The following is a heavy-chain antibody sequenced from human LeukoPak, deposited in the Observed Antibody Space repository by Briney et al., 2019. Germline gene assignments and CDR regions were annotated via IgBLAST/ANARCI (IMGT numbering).Heavy chain of an antibody. J-gene: IGHJ4*02. V-gene: IGHV3-15*01. CDR1: GFTFSNAW. Sequence: GGSLRLSCAASGFTFSNAWMSWVRQAPGKGLEWVGRIKSKTDGGTTDYAAPVKGRFTISRDDSKNTLYLQMNSLKTEDTAVYYCTTDKCSSTSCYSKPGTRVYYFDYWGQGTLVTVSS. D-gene: IGHD2-2*01. CDR2: IKSKTDGGTT. CDR3: TTDKCSSTSCYSKPGTRVYYFDY.